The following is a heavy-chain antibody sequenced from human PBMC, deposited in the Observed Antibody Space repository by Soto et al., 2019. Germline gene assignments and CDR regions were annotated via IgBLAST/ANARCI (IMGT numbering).Heavy chain of an antibody. CDR1: GFTVSSNY. CDR2: IYSGGST. J-gene: IGHJ2*01. D-gene: IGHD6-19*01. Sequence: EVQLVETGGGWIQPGGSLRLSCAASGFTVSSNYMSWVRQAPGKGLEWVSVIYSGGSTYYADSVKGRFTISRDNSKNTLYLQLNSLRAEDTAVYYCAGPSSGWSAHAGPGYFDLWGRGTLVTVSS. V-gene: IGHV3-53*02. CDR3: AGPSSGWSAHAGPGYFDL.